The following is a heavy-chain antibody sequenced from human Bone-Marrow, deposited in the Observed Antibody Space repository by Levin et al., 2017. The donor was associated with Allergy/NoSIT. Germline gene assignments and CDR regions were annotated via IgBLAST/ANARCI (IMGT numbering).Heavy chain of an antibody. D-gene: IGHD2-15*01. CDR3: ATRSLGHCSGGTCRLDY. Sequence: GESLKISCAASGFNFADTWMNWVRQSPGKGLEWVGRIKSNTHGGTTHYAAPVNGRFTISRDDSKNTLYLQMNSLKTEDTALYYCATRSLGHCSGGTCRLDYWGQGTLVTVSS. CDR1: GFNFADTW. J-gene: IGHJ4*02. V-gene: IGHV3-15*07. CDR2: IKSNTHGGTT.